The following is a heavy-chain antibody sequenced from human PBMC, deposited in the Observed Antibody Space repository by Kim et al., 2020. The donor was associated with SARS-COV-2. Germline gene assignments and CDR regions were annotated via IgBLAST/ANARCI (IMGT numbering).Heavy chain of an antibody. CDR2: MNPNSGNT. Sequence: ASVKVSCKASGYTFTSYDINWVRQATGQGIEWMGWMNPNSGNTGYAQKFQGRVTMTRNTSISTAYMELSSLRSEDTAVYYCARIGSGYYGSGSYDYWGQGTLVTVSS. CDR3: ARIGSGYYGSGSYDY. CDR1: GYTFTSYD. J-gene: IGHJ4*02. V-gene: IGHV1-8*01. D-gene: IGHD3-10*01.